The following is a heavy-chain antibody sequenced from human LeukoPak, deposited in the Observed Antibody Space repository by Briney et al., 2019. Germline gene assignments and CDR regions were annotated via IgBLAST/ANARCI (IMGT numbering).Heavy chain of an antibody. D-gene: IGHD1-26*01. V-gene: IGHV7-4-1*02. CDR2: INTNTGNP. CDR1: GYTFTSYA. Sequence: ASVTASCKASGYTFTSYAMNWVRQAPGQGLEWMGWINTNTGNPTYAQGFTGRFVFSLDTSVSTAYLQINSLKAEDTAVYYCARDQSGSYYRWGQGTLVTVSS. CDR3: ARDQSGSYYR. J-gene: IGHJ4*02.